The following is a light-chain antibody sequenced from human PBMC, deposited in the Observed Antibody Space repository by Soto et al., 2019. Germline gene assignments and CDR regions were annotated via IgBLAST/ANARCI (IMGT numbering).Light chain of an antibody. CDR2: KAS. V-gene: IGKV1-5*03. CDR1: QSISSW. CDR3: QQYNSYSRT. J-gene: IGKJ1*01. Sequence: DIQMTQSPSTLSASVGDRVTITCRASQSISSWVAWYQQKPEKAPKLLIYKASSLESGVPSRFSGSGSGTEFTLTISSLQPDDFAPYYCQQYNSYSRTFGQGTKVEIK.